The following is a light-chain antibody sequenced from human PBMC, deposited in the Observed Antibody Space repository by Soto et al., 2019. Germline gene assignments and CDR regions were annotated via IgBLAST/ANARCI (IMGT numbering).Light chain of an antibody. CDR1: QSVGSN. CDR2: GAS. CDR3: QHYNNGPR. V-gene: IGKV3-15*01. J-gene: IGKJ1*01. Sequence: EVVLPQSPGTLSLSPGERATLSCRASQSVGSNLAWYQQKPGQAPRLLIHGASTRATGVPARFSGSGSGTEFTLTISSLQSEDFAVYYCQHYNNGPRLGQGTKVDIK.